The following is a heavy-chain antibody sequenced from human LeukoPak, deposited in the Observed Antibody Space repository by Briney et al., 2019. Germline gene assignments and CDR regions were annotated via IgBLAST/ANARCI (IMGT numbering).Heavy chain of an antibody. J-gene: IGHJ4*02. V-gene: IGHV3-33*01. D-gene: IGHD3-3*01. CDR1: GITFSSYG. CDR3: ASEGGGFCSGFDCPGLDY. CDR2: IWYDGSKE. Sequence: GGSLRLSCVASGITFSSYGMHWVRQAPGKGLEWVAGIWYDGSKESYGDAVKGRFTISRDNAKNTVSLQMIDLRDEDSGLYYCASEGGGFCSGFDCPGLDYWGQGTLVSVSS.